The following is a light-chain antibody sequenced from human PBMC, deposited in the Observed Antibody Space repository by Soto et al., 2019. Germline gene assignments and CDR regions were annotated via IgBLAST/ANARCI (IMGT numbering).Light chain of an antibody. V-gene: IGKV3-20*01. CDR3: QEYGNSPLYT. Sequence: EIVLPQSPGTLSLSPGDRATLSCRASQCASSSDFAWYQQKAAQAPRLLIYGASSRATGIPDRFSGSGSGTDLTHTISRLEPEDFAVYYCQEYGNSPLYTFGQGTKLEI. CDR1: QCASSSD. J-gene: IGKJ2*01. CDR2: GAS.